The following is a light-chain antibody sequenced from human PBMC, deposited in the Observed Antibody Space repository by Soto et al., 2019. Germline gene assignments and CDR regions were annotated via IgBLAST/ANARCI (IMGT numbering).Light chain of an antibody. CDR3: QQYNSYRT. CDR1: QSISSW. CDR2: DAS. J-gene: IGKJ1*01. Sequence: DIQMTQSPSTLSASVGDRVTITCRASQSISSWLAWYQQKPGKAPKLLIYDASSLESGVPSRFSGRGSGTEFTLTISSLQPDDLATYYCQQYNSYRTFGQGTKVEIK. V-gene: IGKV1-5*01.